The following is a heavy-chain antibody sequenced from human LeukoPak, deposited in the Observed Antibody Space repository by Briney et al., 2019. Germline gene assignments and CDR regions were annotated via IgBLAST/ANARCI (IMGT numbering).Heavy chain of an antibody. Sequence: SQTLSLTCAISGDSIRQSPSRGLEWLGRTYYRSKWYNDYAVSVKSRITINPDTSKNQFSLQLNSVTPEDTAVYFCAKGDYFDSWGQGTLVTVPS. CDR3: AKGDYFDS. CDR1: GDS. V-gene: IGHV6-1*01. CDR2: TYYRSKWYN. J-gene: IGHJ4*02.